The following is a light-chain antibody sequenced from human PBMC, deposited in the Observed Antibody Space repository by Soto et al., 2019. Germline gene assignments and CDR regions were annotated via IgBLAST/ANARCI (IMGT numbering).Light chain of an antibody. CDR2: GAS. J-gene: IGKJ1*01. CDR1: QSVSSNY. CDR3: QQYGRSPWT. Sequence: EIVLTQSPGTLSLSPGERATLSCRASQSVSSNYLAWYQQKPGQAPRLLIYGASSRATGIPDGFSGSGSGTDFTLTISRLEPEDFAVYYCQQYGRSPWTFGRGTKVDIK. V-gene: IGKV3-20*01.